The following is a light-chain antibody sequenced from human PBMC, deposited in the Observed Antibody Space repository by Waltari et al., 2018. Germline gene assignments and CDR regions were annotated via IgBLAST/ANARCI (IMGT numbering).Light chain of an antibody. CDR2: VNNDGSH. V-gene: IGLV4-69*01. CDR1: SGQSIYA. CDR3: QTLGTGGTDIA. Sequence: QLVLTQSPSASASLGASVKLTCTLSSGQSIYAIAWHQQQPEKGPRYLMKVNNDGSHTKGDWVPDRFSGATSGAERYLAFASLQSEDEADYYCQTLGTGGTDIAFGGGTKLTVL. J-gene: IGLJ2*01.